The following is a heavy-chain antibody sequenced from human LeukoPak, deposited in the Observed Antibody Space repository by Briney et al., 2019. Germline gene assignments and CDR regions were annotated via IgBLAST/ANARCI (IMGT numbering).Heavy chain of an antibody. J-gene: IGHJ4*02. Sequence: PGGSLRLSCAASGFTFSSYSMNWVRQAPGKGLEWVSSISSSSSYIYYADSVKGRFTISRDNAKNSLYLQMNSLRAEDTAVYYCARGRGNWNEKTDAFDYWGQGTLVTVSS. CDR2: ISSSSSYI. CDR1: GFTFSSYS. D-gene: IGHD1-20*01. V-gene: IGHV3-21*01. CDR3: ARGRGNWNEKTDAFDY.